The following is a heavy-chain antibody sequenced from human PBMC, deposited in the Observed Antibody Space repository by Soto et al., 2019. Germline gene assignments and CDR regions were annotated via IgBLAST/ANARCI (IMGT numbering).Heavy chain of an antibody. CDR2: IIPIFGTA. CDR3: ASSYRAYDSSGYFDY. CDR1: GGTSSSYA. V-gene: IGHV1-69*13. J-gene: IGHJ4*02. D-gene: IGHD3-22*01. Sequence: SVKVSCKASGGTSSSYAISWVRQAPGQGLEWMGGIIPIFGTANYAQKFQGRVTITADESTSTAYMELSSLRSEDTAVYYCASSYRAYDSSGYFDYWGQGTLVTVS.